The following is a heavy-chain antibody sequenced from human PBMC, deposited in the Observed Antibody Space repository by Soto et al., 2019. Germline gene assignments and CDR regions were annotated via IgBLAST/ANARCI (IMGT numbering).Heavy chain of an antibody. V-gene: IGHV4-4*02. Sequence: QVQLQESGPGLLKPSETLSLTCAVSGASIRGSKWWSWVRQPPGKGLEWIGDIYNSGSTNFNPSLKSRVTMSVDKSKNQFSLNLTSVTAADTAVYYCARDKANVGGYNQFDPWGPGTLVTVSS. D-gene: IGHD1-26*01. CDR1: GASIRGSKW. CDR2: IYNSGST. J-gene: IGHJ5*02. CDR3: ARDKANVGGYNQFDP.